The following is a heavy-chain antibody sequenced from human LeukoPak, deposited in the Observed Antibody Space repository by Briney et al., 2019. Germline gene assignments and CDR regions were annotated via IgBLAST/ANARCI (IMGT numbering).Heavy chain of an antibody. CDR2: SRNRAQSYST. Sequence: PGGSLRLSCAASGFTFSGYYMSWIRQAPGKGLEWVGRSRNRAQSYSTEYAASVKGRFTISRDTSKNSLYLQMYSLRTEDTALYYCGRVLVSGKNYRTGYWGQGTLVSVSS. J-gene: IGHJ4*02. D-gene: IGHD1-26*01. V-gene: IGHV3-72*01. CDR1: GFTFSGYY. CDR3: GRVLVSGKNYRTGY.